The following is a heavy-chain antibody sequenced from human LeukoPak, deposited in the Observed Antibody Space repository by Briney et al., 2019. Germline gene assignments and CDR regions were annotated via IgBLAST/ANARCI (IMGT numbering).Heavy chain of an antibody. CDR2: ISYDGSNK. J-gene: IGHJ4*02. V-gene: IGHV3-30*18. CDR3: AKVGIAARPEGYYFDY. CDR1: GFTFSSYG. Sequence: GRSLRLSCAASGFTFSSYGMHWVRQAPGKGLEWVAVISYDGSNKYYADSVKGRFTISRDNSKNTLYLQINSLRAEDTAVYYCAKVGIAARPEGYYFDYWGQGTLVTVSS. D-gene: IGHD6-6*01.